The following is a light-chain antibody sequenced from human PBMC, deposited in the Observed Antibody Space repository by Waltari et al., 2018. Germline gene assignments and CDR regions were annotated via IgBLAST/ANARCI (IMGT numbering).Light chain of an antibody. Sequence: QSALTQPASVSASPGQSIPISCTATSSDVGGCYHFPWYQQHPGKAPKPIIYEVTNRPSGVSDRFSASKSGNTASLAISGLQGEDEADYYCSSFSSRGTLVVFGGGTKLTVL. CDR2: EVT. J-gene: IGLJ3*02. V-gene: IGLV2-14*01. CDR1: SSDVGGCYH. CDR3: SSFSSRGTLVV.